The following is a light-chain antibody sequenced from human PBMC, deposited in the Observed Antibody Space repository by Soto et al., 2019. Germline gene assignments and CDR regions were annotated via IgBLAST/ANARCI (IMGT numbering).Light chain of an antibody. J-gene: IGKJ4*01. CDR2: GAS. CDR3: QQHGSSPQLT. V-gene: IGKV3-20*01. CDR1: QSVSSSY. Sequence: EIVLTQSPGTLSLSPGERATLSCRASQSVSSSYLAWYQQKPGQAPRLLIYGASSRATGIPDRFSGSGTGTDFTLTISRLEPEDFAVYYCQQHGSSPQLTFGGGTNVEIK.